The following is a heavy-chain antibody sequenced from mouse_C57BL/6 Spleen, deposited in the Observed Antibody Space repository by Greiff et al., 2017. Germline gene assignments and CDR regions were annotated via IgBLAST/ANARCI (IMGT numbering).Heavy chain of an antibody. Sequence: VQLQQSGAELVRPGSSVKLSCKASGYTFTSYWMDWVKQRPGQGLEWIGNIYPSDSETHYNQKFKDKATLTVDKSSSTAYMQLSSLTSEDSAVYYCARDYDYDGGFAYWGQGTLVTVSA. V-gene: IGHV1-61*01. CDR2: IYPSDSET. D-gene: IGHD2-4*01. J-gene: IGHJ3*01. CDR1: GYTFTSYW. CDR3: ARDYDYDGGFAY.